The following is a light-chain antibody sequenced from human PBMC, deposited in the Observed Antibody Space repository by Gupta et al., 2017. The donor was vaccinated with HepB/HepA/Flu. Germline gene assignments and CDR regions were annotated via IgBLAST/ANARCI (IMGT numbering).Light chain of an antibody. CDR1: SSNIGAGYD. CDR3: QSYDSSVSSSV. Sequence: QSLLTPPPSVSGAPGQKVTISCTGTSSNIGAGYDVHWYQQLPGRAPKLLIAPDRFSGSKSGTSAFLVITGLQAEDEADYYCQSYDSSVSSSVFGGGTKLTVL. V-gene: IGLV1-40*01. J-gene: IGLJ2*01.